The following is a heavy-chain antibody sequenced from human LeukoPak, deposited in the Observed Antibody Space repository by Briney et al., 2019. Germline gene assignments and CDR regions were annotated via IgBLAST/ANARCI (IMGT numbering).Heavy chain of an antibody. CDR2: ISATGGST. CDR3: AKLLRAERILTISLES. Sequence: GGSLRLSCAGSGFSFSSYAMHWVRRAPGKGLEWISAISATGGSTHYADSVKGRFTISRDNPKNTLYLQLNSLGVEDTAIYYCAKLLRAERILTISLESWGQGTLVTVSS. CDR1: GFSFSSYA. J-gene: IGHJ4*02. V-gene: IGHV3-23*01. D-gene: IGHD2/OR15-2a*01.